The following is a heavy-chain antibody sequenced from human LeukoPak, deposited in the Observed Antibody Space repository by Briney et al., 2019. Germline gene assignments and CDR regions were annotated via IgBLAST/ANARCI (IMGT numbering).Heavy chain of an antibody. Sequence: KPSETLSLTCAVYGGSFSGYYWSWIRQPPGKGPEWIGEINHSGSTNYNPSLKSRVSISADTSKNQFSLKPSSVTAADTAVYYCARTGETAMDSRGLFDYWGQGTLVTVSS. CDR3: ARTGETAMDSRGLFDY. CDR1: GGSFSGYY. V-gene: IGHV4-34*01. D-gene: IGHD5-18*01. J-gene: IGHJ4*02. CDR2: INHSGST.